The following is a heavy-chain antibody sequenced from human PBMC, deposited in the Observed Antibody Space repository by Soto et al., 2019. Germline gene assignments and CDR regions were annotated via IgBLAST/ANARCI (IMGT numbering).Heavy chain of an antibody. CDR1: GFAMGSYN. V-gene: IGHV3-21*01. Sequence: YLRLTCGGTGFAMGSYNMNWVRQAPGKGLEWVASISSGSSNIYYADSVKGRFTISRDNAKNSLYLQMASLRAEDSAVYYCASTTVVAATFDFWGQGTLVTVSS. CDR3: ASTTVVAATFDF. J-gene: IGHJ4*02. D-gene: IGHD2-15*01. CDR2: ISSGSSNI.